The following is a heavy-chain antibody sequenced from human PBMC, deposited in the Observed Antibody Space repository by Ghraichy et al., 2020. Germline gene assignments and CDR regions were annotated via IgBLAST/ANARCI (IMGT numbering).Heavy chain of an antibody. CDR1: GFTFSSYA. V-gene: IGHV3-23*01. CDR2: ISGSGGST. Sequence: GGSLRLSCAASGFTFSSYAMSWVRQAPGKGLEWVSAISGSGGSTYYADSVKGRFTISRDNSKNTLYLQMNSLRPEDTAVYYCAKERDTSGYYSFRGDYYGMDVWGQGTVVTVSS. D-gene: IGHD3-22*01. J-gene: IGHJ6*02. CDR3: AKERDTSGYYSFRGDYYGMDV.